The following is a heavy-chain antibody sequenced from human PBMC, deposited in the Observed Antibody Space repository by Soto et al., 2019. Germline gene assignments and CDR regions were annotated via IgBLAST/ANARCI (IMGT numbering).Heavy chain of an antibody. CDR2: ISYDGSIK. CDR3: AKDSTPMVYATYYFDY. Sequence: HPXESLRLSCAVSGFTFSSYGMHWVRQAPGKGLEWVAVISYDGSIKHFVDAVKGRFTISRDNSKDTLYLQMKSLRAEDTAVYYCAKDSTPMVYATYYFDYWGQGTLVTVSS. CDR1: GFTFSSYG. V-gene: IGHV3-30*18. D-gene: IGHD2-8*01. J-gene: IGHJ4*02.